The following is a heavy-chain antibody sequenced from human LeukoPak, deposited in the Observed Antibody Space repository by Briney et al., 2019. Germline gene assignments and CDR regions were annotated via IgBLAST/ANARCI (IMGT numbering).Heavy chain of an antibody. V-gene: IGHV3-21*01. J-gene: IGHJ5*02. Sequence: GGSLRLSCAASGFTFSSYSMNWVRQAPGKGLEWVSSISSSSSYIYYADSVKGRYTISRDNAKNSLYLQMNSLRAEDTAVYYCASYCSSTSCYNWFDPWGQGTLVTVSS. CDR1: GFTFSSYS. CDR3: ASYCSSTSCYNWFDP. CDR2: ISSSSSYI. D-gene: IGHD2-2*01.